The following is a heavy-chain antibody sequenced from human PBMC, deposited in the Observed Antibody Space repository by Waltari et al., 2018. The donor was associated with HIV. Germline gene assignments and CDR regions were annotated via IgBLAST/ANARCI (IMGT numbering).Heavy chain of an antibody. CDR1: GYSISSGYF. D-gene: IGHD6-19*01. CDR3: ATLAVAAPHDY. J-gene: IGHJ4*02. CDR2: IYHDGDA. Sequence: QVQLQESGPGVAKPSETVSLSCSVSGYSISSGYFWGWVRQPPGKGLEWIGKIYHDGDADYSPSLKGRVTISVDTSKNQFSLRLNSVTAADTAIYYCATLAVAAPHDYWGPGHLVVVSS. V-gene: IGHV4-38-2*02.